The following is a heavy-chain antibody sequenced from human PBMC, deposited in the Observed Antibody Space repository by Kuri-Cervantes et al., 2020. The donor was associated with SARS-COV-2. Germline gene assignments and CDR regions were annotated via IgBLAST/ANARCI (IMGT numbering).Heavy chain of an antibody. CDR3: ARTLGEDIVVVPAATFDY. V-gene: IGHV3-30-3*01. D-gene: IGHD2-2*01. CDR2: ISYDGSNK. Sequence: GESLKISCAASGFTFSDYYMSWIRQAPGKGLEWVAVISYDGSNKYYADSVKGRFTISRDNSKNTLYLQMNSLRAEDTAVYYCARTLGEDIVVVPAATFDYWGQGTLVTVSS. CDR1: GFTFSDYY. J-gene: IGHJ4*02.